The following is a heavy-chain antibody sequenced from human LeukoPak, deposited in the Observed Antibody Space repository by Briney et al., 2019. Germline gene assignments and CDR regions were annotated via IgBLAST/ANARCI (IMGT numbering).Heavy chain of an antibody. J-gene: IGHJ6*03. Sequence: SETLSLTCSVSGYSISSGFYWGWIRQPPGKGLEWIGSIFHSGSTYYNPSLKSRVTISVDTSKNQFSLKLSSVTAADTAVYYCARYYPDANYYYYYMDVWGKGTTVTVSS. CDR3: ARYYPDANYYYYYMDV. V-gene: IGHV4-38-2*02. D-gene: IGHD3-10*01. CDR2: IFHSGST. CDR1: GYSISSGFY.